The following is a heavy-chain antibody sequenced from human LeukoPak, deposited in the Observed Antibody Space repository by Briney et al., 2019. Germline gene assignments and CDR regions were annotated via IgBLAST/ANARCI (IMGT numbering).Heavy chain of an antibody. Sequence: GGSLRLSCAASGFTFSSCAMHWVRQAPGKGLEWMAVISHDGSNKYYADNVKGRFTISRDNSRNTLYLQMNSLRPEDPAVYYCAKRIETSCGKYYFDYWGQGTLVTVSS. D-gene: IGHD2-21*01. J-gene: IGHJ4*02. CDR3: AKRIETSCGKYYFDY. CDR2: ISHDGSNK. V-gene: IGHV3-30*18. CDR1: GFTFSSCA.